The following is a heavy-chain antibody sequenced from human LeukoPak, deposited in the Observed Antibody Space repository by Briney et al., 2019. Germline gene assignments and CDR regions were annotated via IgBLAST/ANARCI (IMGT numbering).Heavy chain of an antibody. CDR2: IYYSGST. V-gene: IGHV4-59*01. D-gene: IGHD3-16*01. J-gene: IGHJ4*02. Sequence: SETLSLTCTVSGGSISSYTWSWIRQPPGKRLEWIGYIYYSGSTNYNPSLKSRVTISVDTSKNQFSLKLSSVTAADTAVHYCARETSQKGAHYMDVWGQGTLVTVSS. CDR1: GGSISSYT. CDR3: ARETSQKGAHYMDV.